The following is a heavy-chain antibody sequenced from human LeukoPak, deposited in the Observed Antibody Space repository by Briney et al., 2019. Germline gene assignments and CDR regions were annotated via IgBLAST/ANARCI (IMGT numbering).Heavy chain of an antibody. J-gene: IGHJ4*02. CDR2: IYYSGST. Sequence: PSETLSLTCTVSGGSISSSSYYWSWIRQPPGKGLEWIGYIYYSGSTNYNPSLKSRVTISVDTSKNQFSLKLSSVTAADTAVYYCAREDCSGGSCYPYWGQGTLVTVSS. D-gene: IGHD2-15*01. CDR3: AREDCSGGSCYPY. V-gene: IGHV4-61*01. CDR1: GGSISSSSYY.